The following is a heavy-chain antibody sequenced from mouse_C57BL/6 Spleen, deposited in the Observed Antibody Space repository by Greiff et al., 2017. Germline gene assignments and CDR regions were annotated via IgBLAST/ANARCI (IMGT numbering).Heavy chain of an antibody. CDR1: GFSLTSYG. V-gene: IGHV2-2*01. CDR3: ASSSYAMDY. J-gene: IGHJ4*01. D-gene: IGHD1-1*01. CDR2: IWSGGST. Sequence: QVQLKESGPGLVQPSQSLSITCTVSGFSLTSYGVHWVRQSPGKGLEWLGVIWSGGSTDDNAAFISRLSISKDNSTSQVYFKMNSLQADDTAIYYCASSSYAMDYWGQGTSVTVSS.